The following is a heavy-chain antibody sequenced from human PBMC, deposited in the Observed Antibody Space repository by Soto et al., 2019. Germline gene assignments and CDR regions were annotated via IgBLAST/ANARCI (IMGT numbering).Heavy chain of an antibody. D-gene: IGHD2-15*01. CDR3: ASREQDIRRIFDY. CDR1: GDSVSSNSAA. Sequence: PSQTLSLTCGISGDSVSSNSAAWNWLRQSPSRGLEWLGRTYYRSKWYNDYAVSVESRITINPDTSKNHFSLQLNFVTPEDTAVYFCASREQDIRRIFDYGGHGTLITGSS. CDR2: TYYRSKWYN. V-gene: IGHV6-1*01. J-gene: IGHJ4*01.